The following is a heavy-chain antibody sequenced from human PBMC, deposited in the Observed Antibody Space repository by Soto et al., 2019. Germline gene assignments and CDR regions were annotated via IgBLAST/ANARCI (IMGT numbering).Heavy chain of an antibody. V-gene: IGHV4-59*01. D-gene: IGHD5-12*01. CDR2: IYYSGST. Sequence: SETLSLTCTVSGGSISSYYWSWIRQPPGKGLEWIGYIYYSGSTNYNPSLKSRVTISVDTSKNQFSLKLSSVTAADTAVYYCARRNSGYDHDSFDIWGQGTMVTVSS. CDR1: GGSISSYY. CDR3: ARRNSGYDHDSFDI. J-gene: IGHJ3*02.